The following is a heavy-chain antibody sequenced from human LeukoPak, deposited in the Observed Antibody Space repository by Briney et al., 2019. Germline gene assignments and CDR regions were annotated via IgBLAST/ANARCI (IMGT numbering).Heavy chain of an antibody. Sequence: SETLSLTCTVSGGSIGTYSWNWIRQPPGKGLEWIGYIYYSGTTNYNPSLKSRVTISVATSKNQFSLKLSSVTAAATAVYYCARDIPFDYWGQGTLVTVSS. CDR2: IYYSGTT. J-gene: IGHJ4*02. CDR1: GGSIGTYS. CDR3: ARDIPFDY. V-gene: IGHV4-59*12.